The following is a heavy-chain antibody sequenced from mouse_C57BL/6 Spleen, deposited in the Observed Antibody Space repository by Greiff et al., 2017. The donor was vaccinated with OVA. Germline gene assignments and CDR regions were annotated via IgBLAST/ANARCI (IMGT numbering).Heavy chain of an antibody. V-gene: IGHV1-69*01. Sequence: VQLQQPGAELVMPGASVKLSCKASGYTFTSYWMHWVKQRPGQGLEWIGEIDPSDSYTNYNQKFKGKSTLTVDKSSSTAYMQLSSLTSEDSAVYYCARPDYYGSSWSYFDYWGQGTTLTVSS. J-gene: IGHJ2*01. CDR1: GYTFTSYW. D-gene: IGHD1-1*01. CDR3: ARPDYYGSSWSYFDY. CDR2: IDPSDSYT.